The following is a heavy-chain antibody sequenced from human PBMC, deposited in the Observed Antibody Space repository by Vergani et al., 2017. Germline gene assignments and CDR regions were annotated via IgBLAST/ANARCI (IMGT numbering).Heavy chain of an antibody. D-gene: IGHD3-9*01. CDR3: ARAGDFDWPLLRYWFDP. CDR1: GYTFTSYA. Sequence: QVQLVQSGSELKKPGASVKVSCKASGYTFTSYAMNWVRQAPGQGLEWMGWINTNTGNPTYAQGFTGRFVFSLDTSVSTAYLQIISLKAEDTAVYYCARAGDFDWPLLRYWFDPWGQGTLVTVSS. CDR2: INTNTGNP. J-gene: IGHJ5*02. V-gene: IGHV7-4-1*02.